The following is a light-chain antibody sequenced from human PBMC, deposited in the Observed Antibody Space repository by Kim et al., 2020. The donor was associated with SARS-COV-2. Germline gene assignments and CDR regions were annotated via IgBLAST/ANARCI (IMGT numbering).Light chain of an antibody. CDR2: EDY. V-gene: IGLV6-57*01. J-gene: IGLJ3*02. CDR1: SGSIASNH. Sequence: GKTVTISCTRSSGSIASNHVQWYQQRPGSSPTTVIYEDYQRPSGVPDRFSGSTDSSSNSASLTISGLKTEDEADYYCQSYDISNQVFGGGTQLTVL. CDR3: QSYDISNQV.